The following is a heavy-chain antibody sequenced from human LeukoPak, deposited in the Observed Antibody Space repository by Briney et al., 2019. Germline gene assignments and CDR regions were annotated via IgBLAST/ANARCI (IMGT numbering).Heavy chain of an antibody. V-gene: IGHV4-39*07. CDR3: ARGPGFRSRPSPTFDP. CDR2: IYYSGST. J-gene: IGHJ5*02. Sequence: SETLSLTCTVSGGSISSSSYYWGWIRQPPGTGLEWIGSIYYSGSTYYNPSLKSRVTISVDTSKNQFSLKLSSVTAADTAVYYCARGPGFRSRPSPTFDPWGQGTLVTVSS. CDR1: GGSISSSSYY. D-gene: IGHD2-15*01.